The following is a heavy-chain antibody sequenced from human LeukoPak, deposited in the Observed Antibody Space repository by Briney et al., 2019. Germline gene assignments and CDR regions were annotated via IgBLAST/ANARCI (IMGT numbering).Heavy chain of an antibody. CDR2: IYYSGST. V-gene: IGHV4-59*01. CDR3: ARAGGDTTYYDYVWGSPTNAFDI. CDR1: GGSISSYY. Sequence: KASETLSLTCTVSGGSISSYYWSWIRQPPGKGLEWIGYIYYSGSTNYNPSLKSRVTISVDTSKNQFSLKLSSVTAADTAVYYCARAGGDTTYYDYVWGSPTNAFDIWGQGTMVTVSS. J-gene: IGHJ3*02. D-gene: IGHD3-16*01.